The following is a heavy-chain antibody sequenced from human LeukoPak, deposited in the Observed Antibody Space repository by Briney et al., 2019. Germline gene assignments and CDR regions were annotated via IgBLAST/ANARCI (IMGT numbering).Heavy chain of an antibody. D-gene: IGHD3-10*01. V-gene: IGHV3-23*01. CDR2: ISGSGGST. CDR3: ATHYGSGSYYNAPPYYFDY. Sequence: GGSLRLSCAASGFTFSSYAMSWVRQAPGKGLEWVSAISGSGGSTYYADSVKGRFTISRDNSKNTLYLQMNSLRAEDTAVYYCATHYGSGSYYNAPPYYFDYWGQGTLVTVSS. J-gene: IGHJ4*02. CDR1: GFTFSSYA.